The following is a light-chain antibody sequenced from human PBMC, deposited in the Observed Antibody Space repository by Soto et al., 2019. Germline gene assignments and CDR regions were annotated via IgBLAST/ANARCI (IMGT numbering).Light chain of an antibody. J-gene: IGLJ1*01. V-gene: IGLV1-40*01. Sequence: QSVLTQPPSVSGAPGQRVTISCTGSSSNIGAGYDVHWYQQLPGTAPKLLIYANTNRPSGVPDRISGSKSGTSASLAITGLQADDDADYYYQSYDSSLTLRVFGTGTKLTVL. CDR2: ANT. CDR1: SSNIGAGYD. CDR3: QSYDSSLTLRV.